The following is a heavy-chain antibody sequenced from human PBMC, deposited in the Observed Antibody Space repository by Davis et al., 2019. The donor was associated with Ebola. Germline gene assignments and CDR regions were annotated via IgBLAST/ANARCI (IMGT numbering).Heavy chain of an antibody. Sequence: GESLKISCAVSGFTFRDYWMHWVRQAPGKGLVWVSRMNTDGLSRTYADSVKGRFTISRDNAKNTLYLQMTNLRPEDTAVYYCARNLWHFDYWGQGILVTVSS. D-gene: IGHD3-16*01. CDR2: MNTDGLSR. V-gene: IGHV3-74*03. CDR3: ARNLWHFDY. CDR1: GFTFRDYW. J-gene: IGHJ4*02.